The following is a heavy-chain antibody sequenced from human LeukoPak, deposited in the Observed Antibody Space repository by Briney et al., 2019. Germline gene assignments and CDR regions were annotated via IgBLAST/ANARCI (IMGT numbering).Heavy chain of an antibody. CDR2: INPNSGGT. V-gene: IGHV1-2*02. J-gene: IGHJ4*02. D-gene: IGHD2-2*01. CDR1: GYTFTGYY. CDR3: AGRVCSSTSCYGPDY. Sequence: AASVKVSCKASGYTFTGYYMHWVRQAPGQGLEWMGWINPNSGGTNYAQKFQGRVTMTRDTSISTAYMELSRLRSDDTAVYYCAGRVCSSTSCYGPDYWGQGTLVTVSS.